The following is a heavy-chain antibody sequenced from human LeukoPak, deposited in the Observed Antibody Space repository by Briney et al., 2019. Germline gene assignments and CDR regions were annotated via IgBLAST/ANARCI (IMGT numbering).Heavy chain of an antibody. CDR3: ARSFMGIAAAGDDAFGI. Sequence: SETLSLTCTVSGGSISSGGYYWSWIRQPPGKGLEWIGYIYHSGSTYYNPSLKSRVTISVDRSKNQFSLKLSSVTAADTAVYYCARSFMGIAAAGDDAFGIWGQGTMVTVSS. CDR2: IYHSGST. CDR1: GGSISSGGYY. D-gene: IGHD6-13*01. V-gene: IGHV4-30-2*01. J-gene: IGHJ3*02.